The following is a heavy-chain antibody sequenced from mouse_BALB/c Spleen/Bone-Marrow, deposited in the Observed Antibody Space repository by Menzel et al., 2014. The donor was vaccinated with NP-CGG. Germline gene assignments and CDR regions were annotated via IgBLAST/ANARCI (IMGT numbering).Heavy chain of an antibody. D-gene: IGHD4-1*01. CDR1: GFTFSSYY. CDR2: INSNGGST. Sequence: EVKLQESGGGLVKLGGSLKLSCAASGFTFSSYYMSWVRQTPEKRLELVAAINSNGGSTYYPDTVKGRFTISRDNAKNTLCLQMSSLKSEDTALYYCARRGWDGYFDYWGQGTTLTVSS. J-gene: IGHJ2*01. CDR3: ARRGWDGYFDY. V-gene: IGHV5-6-2*01.